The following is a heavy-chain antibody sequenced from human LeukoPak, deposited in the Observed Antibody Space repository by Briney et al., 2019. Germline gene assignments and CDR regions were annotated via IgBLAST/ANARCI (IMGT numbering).Heavy chain of an antibody. D-gene: IGHD4-23*01. J-gene: IGHJ3*02. CDR1: GYTFTSYD. CDR3: ARGRGRGGNSGRDI. V-gene: IGHV1-8*03. Sequence: ASVKVSCKASGYTFTSYDINWVRQATGQGREWMGWMNPNSGNTGYAQKFQGRVTITRNTSISTAYMELSSLRSEDTAVYYCARGRGRGGNSGRDIWGQGTMVTVSS. CDR2: MNPNSGNT.